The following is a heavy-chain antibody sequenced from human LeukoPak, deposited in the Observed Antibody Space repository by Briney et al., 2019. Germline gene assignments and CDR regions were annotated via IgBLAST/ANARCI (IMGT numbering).Heavy chain of an antibody. D-gene: IGHD6-13*01. Sequence: ASVKVSCKTSGYTFTTHDINWVRQAPGQGLEWMGIINPSGGSTSYAQKFQGRVTMTRDMSTSTVYMELSSLRSGDTAVYYCARVGSSPDLDYWGQGTLVTVSS. J-gene: IGHJ4*02. CDR2: INPSGGST. CDR1: GYTFTTHD. CDR3: ARVGSSPDLDY. V-gene: IGHV1-46*01.